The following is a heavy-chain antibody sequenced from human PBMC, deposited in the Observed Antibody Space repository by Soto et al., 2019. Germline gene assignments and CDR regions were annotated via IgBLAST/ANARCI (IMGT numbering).Heavy chain of an antibody. CDR3: AREGGGYSGIHYYYYYMDV. V-gene: IGHV4-59*01. CDR1: GGSISSYY. Sequence: SETLSLTCTVSGGSISSYYWSWIRQPPGKGLEWIGYIYYSGSTNYNPSLKSRVTISVDTSKNQFSLKLSSVTAADTAVYYCAREGGGYSGIHYYYYYMDVWGKGTTVTVSS. J-gene: IGHJ6*03. CDR2: IYYSGST. D-gene: IGHD5-12*01.